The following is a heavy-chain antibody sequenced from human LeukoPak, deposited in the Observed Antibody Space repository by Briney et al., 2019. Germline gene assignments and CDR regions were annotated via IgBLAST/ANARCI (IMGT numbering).Heavy chain of an antibody. D-gene: IGHD2-21*01. CDR2: INTYNGNT. V-gene: IGHV1-18*01. CDR1: GYRFTTYG. J-gene: IGHJ4*02. CDR3: AREVILHAAYCGADCYSANFFDY. Sequence: ASLKVSCKASGYRFTTYGITWVRQAPGQGLQWLGWINTYNGNTNYPQRFQDRVTVTTDASTNTAYLELRSLTSDDTAIYYCAREVILHAAYCGADCYSANFFDYWGQGTLVTVSS.